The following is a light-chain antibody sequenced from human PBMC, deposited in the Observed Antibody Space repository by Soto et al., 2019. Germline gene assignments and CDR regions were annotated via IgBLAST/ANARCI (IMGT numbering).Light chain of an antibody. Sequence: DFQMTQSPSSLSASVGDKVTITCRASQSIRSYLNWVQQKPGKAPKLLIYDASSLQTGVPSRFSGSGSGTDFSLTISSLQPEDFATYYCQQSYSTPPWTFGQGTKVDIK. J-gene: IGKJ1*01. CDR1: QSIRSY. CDR2: DAS. V-gene: IGKV1-39*01. CDR3: QQSYSTPPWT.